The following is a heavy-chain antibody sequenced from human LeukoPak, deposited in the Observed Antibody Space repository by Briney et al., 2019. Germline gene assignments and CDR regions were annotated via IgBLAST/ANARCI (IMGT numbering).Heavy chain of an antibody. J-gene: IGHJ6*03. V-gene: IGHV1-2*02. CDR1: GYTFTGYY. CDR3: AGASGSWFYYYYYYMDV. Sequence: VASVKVSCKASGYTFTGYYMHRVRQAPGQGLEWMGWINPNSGGTNYAQKFQGRVTMTRDTSISTAYMELSRLRSDDTAVYYCAGASGSWFYYYYYYMDVWGKGTTVTVSS. D-gene: IGHD6-13*01. CDR2: INPNSGGT.